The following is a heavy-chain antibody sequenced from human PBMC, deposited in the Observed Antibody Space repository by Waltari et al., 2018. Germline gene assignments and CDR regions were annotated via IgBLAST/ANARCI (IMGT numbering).Heavy chain of an antibody. CDR1: GFTFSRYS. CDR3: ARVGYSSGNDY. D-gene: IGHD6-19*01. V-gene: IGHV3-21*01. Sequence: EVQLVESGGGLVKPGGFLRLSCAASGFTFSRYSMNWVRQAPGKGLAWVSSISSSSSYIYYADSCKGRFTTSRANAKNSLYLQMNSLSAADTAVYYCARVGYSSGNDYWGQGTLVTVSS. J-gene: IGHJ4*02. CDR2: ISSSSSYI.